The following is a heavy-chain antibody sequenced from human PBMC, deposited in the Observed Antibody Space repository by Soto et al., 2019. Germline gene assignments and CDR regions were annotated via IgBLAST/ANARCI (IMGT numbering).Heavy chain of an antibody. V-gene: IGHV1-69*13. D-gene: IGHD5-12*01. CDR3: ASPPRGGYDPQFDY. CDR1: GGTFSSYA. J-gene: IGHJ4*02. Sequence: SVKVSCKASGGTFSSYAISWVRQAPGQGLEWMGGIIPIFGTANYAQKFQGRVTITADESTSTAYMELSSLRSEDTAVYYCASPPRGGYDPQFDYWGQGTLVTVPS. CDR2: IIPIFGTA.